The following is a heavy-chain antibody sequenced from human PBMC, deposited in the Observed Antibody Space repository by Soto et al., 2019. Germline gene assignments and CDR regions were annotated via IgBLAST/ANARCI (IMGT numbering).Heavy chain of an antibody. CDR3: ARMFGFSYGPANRGMDV. D-gene: IGHD5-18*01. Sequence: QVQLVESGGGVAQPGRSLRLFCAASGFTLSSYSLHWVRQSPGTGLEWVAAISSDGTEKHYADSVKGRFTISRDNSTNTLSLQLNSLRTEDTAVYYCARMFGFSYGPANRGMDVWGQGTTVTVSS. CDR2: ISSDGTEK. V-gene: IGHV3-30*04. J-gene: IGHJ6*02. CDR1: GFTLSSYS.